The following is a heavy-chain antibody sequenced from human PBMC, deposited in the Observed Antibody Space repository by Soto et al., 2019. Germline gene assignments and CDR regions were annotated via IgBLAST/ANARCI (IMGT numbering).Heavy chain of an antibody. Sequence: PSETLSLTCTVSGDSVTTTSYFWGWTRQSPGKGLEWIGNIHHSGSVYYSPSLKSRVTISVDTSNNQFSLKLDSVTAADTAVYYCARQERFGNWFDPWGLGILVTAPQ. V-gene: IGHV4-39*01. CDR1: GDSVTTTSYF. J-gene: IGHJ5*02. CDR3: ARQERFGNWFDP. D-gene: IGHD1-26*01. CDR2: IHHSGSV.